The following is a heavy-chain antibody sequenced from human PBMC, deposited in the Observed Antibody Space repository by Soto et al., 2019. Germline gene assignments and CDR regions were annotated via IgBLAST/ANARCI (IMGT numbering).Heavy chain of an antibody. J-gene: IGHJ4*02. CDR1: GFTFGSFA. CDR3: AKYMLATRGPFDY. V-gene: IGHV3-23*01. D-gene: IGHD1-1*01. CDR2: IGPGGYSA. Sequence: EVQLLESGGGLVQPGGSLRLSCAASGFTFGSFAMGWVRQAPGKGLEWVSSIGPGGYSAYYADSVKGRFTISRDNSQNTLYLQMNSLRAVDTALYYCAKYMLATRGPFDYWGQGSLVTVSS.